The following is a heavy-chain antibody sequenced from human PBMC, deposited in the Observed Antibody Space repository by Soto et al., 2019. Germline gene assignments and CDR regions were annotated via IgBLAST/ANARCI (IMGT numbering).Heavy chain of an antibody. Sequence: EVQLSESGGGLVQPGGSLRLSCAASGFPFSSFAMSWVRQAPGKGLEWVSAISGSCGSTYYADSVKGRFTISRDNSKNALDLQMNSLRAEDTAVYYCAKGTGAFWSGYPLYFDYWGQGTLVTLSS. V-gene: IGHV3-23*01. CDR1: GFPFSSFA. CDR3: AKGTGAFWSGYPLYFDY. CDR2: ISGSCGST. J-gene: IGHJ4*02. D-gene: IGHD3-3*01.